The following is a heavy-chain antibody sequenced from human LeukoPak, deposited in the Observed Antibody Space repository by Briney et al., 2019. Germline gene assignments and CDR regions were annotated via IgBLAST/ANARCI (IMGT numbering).Heavy chain of an antibody. CDR1: GGSFSGYY. Sequence: SETLSLTCAVYGGSFSGYYWSWIRQPPGKGLEWIGEINHSGSTNYNPSLKSRATISVDTSKNQFSLKLSSVTAADTAVYYCARVGYVVRGVTRPFDYWGQGTLVTVSS. D-gene: IGHD3-10*01. CDR2: INHSGST. V-gene: IGHV4-34*01. J-gene: IGHJ4*02. CDR3: ARVGYVVRGVTRPFDY.